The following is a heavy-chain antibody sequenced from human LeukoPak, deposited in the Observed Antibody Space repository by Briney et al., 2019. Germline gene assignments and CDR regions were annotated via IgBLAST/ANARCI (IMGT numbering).Heavy chain of an antibody. CDR3: ARAAVTTLPYFDY. CDR2: VNPNGGAT. CDR1: GYIFTGYY. J-gene: IGHJ4*02. Sequence: ASVKVSCKASGYIFTGYYMHWVRQAPGQGLEWMGWVNPNGGATNYAQKFQGRVTMTRDTSISTAYMELSRLRSDDTAVYYCARAAVTTLPYFDYWGQGTLVTVSS. D-gene: IGHD4-17*01. V-gene: IGHV1-2*02.